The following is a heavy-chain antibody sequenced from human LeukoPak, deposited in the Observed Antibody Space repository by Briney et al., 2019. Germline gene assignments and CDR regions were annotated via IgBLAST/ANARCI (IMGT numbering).Heavy chain of an antibody. V-gene: IGHV3-48*04. CDR1: GFTFSSYG. Sequence: GGSLRLSCAASGFTFSSYGMHWVRQAPGKGLERVSYISSSGSTIYYADSVKGRFTISRDNAKNSLYLQMNSLRAEDTAVYYCARTYYYDSSGSEGFDYWGQGTLVTVSS. J-gene: IGHJ4*02. CDR3: ARTYYYDSSGSEGFDY. CDR2: ISSSGSTI. D-gene: IGHD3-22*01.